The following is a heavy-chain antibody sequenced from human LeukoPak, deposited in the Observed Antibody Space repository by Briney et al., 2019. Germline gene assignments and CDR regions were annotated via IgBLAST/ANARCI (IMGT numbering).Heavy chain of an antibody. CDR1: GGSSSGYY. V-gene: IGHV4-34*01. CDR3: ARGTPSYDTLTGSYSGGFYFFDY. D-gene: IGHD3-9*01. Sequence: PSETLSLTCAVDGGSSSGYYWSWIRQPPGKGLEWIGEINQSGSAKYNPSLKSRVTISPYTSENQFSLELTSVTAADTAVYYCARGTPSYDTLTGSYSGGFYFFDYWGQGTLVTVSS. J-gene: IGHJ4*02. CDR2: INQSGSA.